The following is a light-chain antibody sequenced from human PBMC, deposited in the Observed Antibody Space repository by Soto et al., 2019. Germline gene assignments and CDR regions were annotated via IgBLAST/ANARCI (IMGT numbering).Light chain of an antibody. Sequence: DVVMTQSPLSLPVTLGQPASISCRSSQSLVYSDGNTYLNWFQQRPGQSPRRLIYKVSNRDSGVPDRFSGSGSGTDFTLKISRVEADDFRVYYCMQGTHLPSTFGLGTKLDSK. CDR3: MQGTHLPST. J-gene: IGKJ1*01. V-gene: IGKV2-30*01. CDR2: KVS. CDR1: QSLVYSDGNTY.